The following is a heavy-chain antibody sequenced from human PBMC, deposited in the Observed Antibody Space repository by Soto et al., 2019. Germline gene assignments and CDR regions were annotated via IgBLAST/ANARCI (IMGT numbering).Heavy chain of an antibody. CDR3: ARGNMDV. CDR2: TSNDGSNT. Sequence: QVQLVESGGGVVQPGRSLRLSCAASAFTLSKFVMHWVRQAPGKGLEWVAVTSNDGSNTFYAGSVKGRFTISRDKSKSVVYLQMNSLRDEDTAVYYCARGNMDVWGQGTTVTVSS. D-gene: IGHD1-1*01. J-gene: IGHJ6*02. V-gene: IGHV3-30*04. CDR1: AFTLSKFV.